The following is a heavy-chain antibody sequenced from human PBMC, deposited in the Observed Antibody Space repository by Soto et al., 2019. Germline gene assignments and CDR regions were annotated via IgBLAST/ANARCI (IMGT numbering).Heavy chain of an antibody. CDR2: ISAYNGNT. D-gene: IGHD1-26*01. CDR3: ARARREGNWFDP. CDR1: GYTVTSYG. V-gene: IGHV1-18*01. Sequence: QVQLVQSGAEVKKPGASVKVSCKASGYTVTSYGIRWVREAPGQGLEWMGWISAYNGNTNYAQKLQGRVTMTTDTPTSTAYMELRSLRSADTAVYYCARARREGNWFDPWGQGTLVTVSS. J-gene: IGHJ5*02.